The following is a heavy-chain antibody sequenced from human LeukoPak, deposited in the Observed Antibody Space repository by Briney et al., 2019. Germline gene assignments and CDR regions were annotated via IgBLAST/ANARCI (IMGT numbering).Heavy chain of an antibody. CDR2: IYYSGST. J-gene: IGHJ4*02. Sequence: PSETLSLTCTVSGGSISSYYWSWIRQPPGKGLEWIGYIYYSGSTNYNPSLKSRVTISVDTSKNQFSLKLSSVTAADTAVYYCARSAYSSGWHDYWGQGTLVTVSS. D-gene: IGHD6-19*01. CDR1: GGSISSYY. V-gene: IGHV4-59*08. CDR3: ARSAYSSGWHDY.